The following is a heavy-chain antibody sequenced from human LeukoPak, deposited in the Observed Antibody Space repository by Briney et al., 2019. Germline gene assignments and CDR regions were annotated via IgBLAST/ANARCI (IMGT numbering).Heavy chain of an antibody. J-gene: IGHJ4*02. CDR1: GGSIGSGGNY. CDR3: ARVPVYGAYGAYYFDS. CDR2: IYYSANT. Sequence: SETLSLTCAVSGGSIGSGGNYWSWIRQHPGKGLELIGYIYYSANTYYNPSLKSRAIISVDMSQNHFSLKLSSVNVADTAVYYCARVPVYGAYGAYYFDSWGQGTLVTVSS. D-gene: IGHD4-17*01. V-gene: IGHV4-31*11.